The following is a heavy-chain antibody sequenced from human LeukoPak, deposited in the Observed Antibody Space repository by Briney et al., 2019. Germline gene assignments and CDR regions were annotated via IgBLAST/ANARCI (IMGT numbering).Heavy chain of an antibody. J-gene: IGHJ4*02. CDR2: INPSGGST. V-gene: IGHV1-46*01. D-gene: IGHD5-12*01. CDR3: ARLRAEVATTGSDFDY. CDR1: GYTFTGYY. Sequence: ASVKVSCKASGYTFTGYYIHWVRQAPGQGLEWMGIINPSGGSTSYAQKFQGRVTMTRDMSTSTVYMELSSLRSEDTAVYYCARLRAEVATTGSDFDYWGQGTLVTVSS.